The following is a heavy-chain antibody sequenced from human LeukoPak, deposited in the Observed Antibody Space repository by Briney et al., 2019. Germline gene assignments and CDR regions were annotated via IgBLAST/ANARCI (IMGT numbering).Heavy chain of an antibody. CDR2: INPSGGST. J-gene: IGHJ5*02. D-gene: IGHD5-18*01. V-gene: IGHV1-46*03. CDR1: GYTFTSYY. CDR3: ARAVDTAMVTYNWFDP. Sequence: GASVKVSCKASGYTFTSYYMHWVRQAPGQGLEWMGIINPSGGSTSYAQKFQGRVTMTRDTSTSTVYMELSSLRSEDTAVYYCARAVDTAMVTYNWFDPWGQGTLVTVSP.